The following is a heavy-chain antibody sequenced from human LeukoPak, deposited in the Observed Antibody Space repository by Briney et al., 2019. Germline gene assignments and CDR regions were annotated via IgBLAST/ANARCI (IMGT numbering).Heavy chain of an antibody. CDR3: ASVPIAVAGKVAY. J-gene: IGHJ4*02. V-gene: IGHV3-9*01. D-gene: IGHD6-19*01. CDR2: ISWNSGSI. CDR1: GFTFDDYA. Sequence: GGSLRLSCAASGFTFDDYAMHWVRQAPGKGLAWVSGISWNSGSIGYADSVKGRFTISRDNSKNTLYLQMNSLRAEDTAVYYCASVPIAVAGKVAYWGQGTLVTVSS.